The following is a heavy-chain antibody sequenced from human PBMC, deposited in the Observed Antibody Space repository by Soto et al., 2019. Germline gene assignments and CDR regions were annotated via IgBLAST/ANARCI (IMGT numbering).Heavy chain of an antibody. D-gene: IGHD2-2*01. CDR2: IYYTGST. J-gene: IGHJ6*03. CDR3: ARVSGIVVVPTAKDPHYYYMDV. V-gene: IGHV4-31*03. Sequence: QVQLQESGPGLVKPSQTLSLTCTVSGGSISGGPYYWTWIRQHPGSGLEWIGYIYYTGSTYYNPSLTSRVIVAVDTSNNQLSLKLSSVTAADTAVYFCARVSGIVVVPTAKDPHYYYMDVWGKGTTVTVSS. CDR1: GGSISGGPYY.